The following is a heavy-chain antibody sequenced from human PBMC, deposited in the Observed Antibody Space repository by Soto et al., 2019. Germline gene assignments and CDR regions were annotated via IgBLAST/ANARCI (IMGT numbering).Heavy chain of an antibody. Sequence: SDTLSLTCAVYGGSFSGYYWTWIRQPPGTGLEWIGEINHSGSTNYNPSLRSRVTISVDTSKNQFSLKLTSVTAADTAVYYCARDKITGLFDYWGQGTLVTVSS. CDR1: GGSFSGYY. J-gene: IGHJ4*02. V-gene: IGHV4-34*01. D-gene: IGHD2-8*02. CDR3: ARDKITGLFDY. CDR2: INHSGST.